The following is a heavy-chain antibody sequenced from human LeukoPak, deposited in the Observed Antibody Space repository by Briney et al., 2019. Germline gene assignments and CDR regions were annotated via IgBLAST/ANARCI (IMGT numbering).Heavy chain of an antibody. J-gene: IGHJ4*02. D-gene: IGHD3-9*01. CDR3: ARKLRYSRNIDY. CDR1: GGSFSGYY. V-gene: IGHV4-34*01. CDR2: INHSGST. Sequence: SETLSLTCAVYGGSFSGYYWSWIRQPPGKGLDWIGEINHSGSTNYNPSLKSRVPLSVDTSKNQFSLKLSSVTAAHTAVYYCARKLRYSRNIDYWGQGTLVTVSS.